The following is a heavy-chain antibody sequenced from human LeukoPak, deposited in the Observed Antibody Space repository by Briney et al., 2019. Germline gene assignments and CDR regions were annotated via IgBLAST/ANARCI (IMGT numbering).Heavy chain of an antibody. Sequence: SETLSLTCTVSGGSISSYYWSWIRQPPGKGLEWIGYIYYSGSTNYNPSLKSRVTISVDTSKNQFSLKLSSVTAADTAVYYCARGGTQAVAGSYYYYYYMDVWGKGTTITVSS. CDR2: IYYSGST. J-gene: IGHJ6*03. V-gene: IGHV4-59*01. D-gene: IGHD6-19*01. CDR3: ARGGTQAVAGSYYYYYYMDV. CDR1: GGSISSYY.